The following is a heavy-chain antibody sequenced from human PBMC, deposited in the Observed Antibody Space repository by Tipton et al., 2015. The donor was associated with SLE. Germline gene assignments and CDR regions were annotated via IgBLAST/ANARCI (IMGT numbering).Heavy chain of an antibody. CDR1: GGTFSSYS. D-gene: IGHD6-13*01. CDR2: LNPKSGVT. Sequence: QSGAEVKKPGSSVKVSCKASGGTFSSYSVSWVRQAPGQGLEWMGRLNPKSGVTNYAQRFQGRVSMTSDTSIRAAYIELNRLTSDDTAVYFCARDLVAQLVVEGLHPFYYGLDVWGQGTTVTVSS. V-gene: IGHV1-2*06. J-gene: IGHJ6*02. CDR3: ARDLVAQLVVEGLHPFYYGLDV.